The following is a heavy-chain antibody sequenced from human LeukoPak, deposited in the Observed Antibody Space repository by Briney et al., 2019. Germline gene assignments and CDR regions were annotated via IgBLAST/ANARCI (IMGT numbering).Heavy chain of an antibody. V-gene: IGHV3-21*01. CDR1: GFTFSSYS. CDR3: ARNSGAGYYFYMDV. D-gene: IGHD3-10*01. Sequence: GGSLRLSCAASGFTFSSYSMNWVRQATGKGLEWVSSISSSSSYIYYADSVKGRFTISRDNAKNSLYLQMNSLRAEDTAVYYCARNSGAGYYFYMDVWGKGTAVTVSS. CDR2: ISSSSSYI. J-gene: IGHJ6*03.